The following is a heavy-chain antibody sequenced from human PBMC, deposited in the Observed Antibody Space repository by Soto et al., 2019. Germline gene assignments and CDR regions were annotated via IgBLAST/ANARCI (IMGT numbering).Heavy chain of an antibody. J-gene: IGHJ4*02. CDR3: VRGKEGDYVFDY. V-gene: IGHV3-23*01. CDR2: VSDSGGST. Sequence: EVQLLESGGGLVQPGGSLRLSCAASGFIFGTYAMSWVRHAPGKGLEWVSAVSDSGGSTYYAGSVKGRFTISRDNSKNTLYLQMNSLRAEDTAVYYCVRGKEGDYVFDYWGQGTRVTVSS. CDR1: GFIFGTYA. D-gene: IGHD4-17*01.